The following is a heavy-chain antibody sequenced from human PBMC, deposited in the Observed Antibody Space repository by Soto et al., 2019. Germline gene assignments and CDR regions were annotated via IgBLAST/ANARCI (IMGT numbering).Heavy chain of an antibody. D-gene: IGHD2-2*01. J-gene: IGHJ4*02. CDR3: ASFGSALPVVPDVGQDF. V-gene: IGHV3-74*01. CDR2: ISPDGSDT. Sequence: EVQLVESGGALVQPGGPLRLSCEASGFTFSASWMNWIRQVPGKGLVWVSRISPDGSDTSYADSLKGRFTVSRDNAKNMVYLQKSRLRAEDTAVYYCASFGSALPVVPDVGQDFWGRGTLVTVSS. CDR1: GFTFSASW.